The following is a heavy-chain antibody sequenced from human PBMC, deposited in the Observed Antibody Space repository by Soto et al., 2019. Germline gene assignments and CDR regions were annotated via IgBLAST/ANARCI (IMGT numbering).Heavy chain of an antibody. CDR1: GGTFSSYA. Sequence: ASVKVSCKASGGTFSSYAISWVRQAPGQGLEWMGGIIPIFGTANYAQKFQGRVTITADESTSTAYMELSSLRSEDTAVYYCARGVYSSGWSRGGYFDYWGQGTLVTVSS. V-gene: IGHV1-69*13. CDR2: IIPIFGTA. J-gene: IGHJ4*02. CDR3: ARGVYSSGWSRGGYFDY. D-gene: IGHD6-19*01.